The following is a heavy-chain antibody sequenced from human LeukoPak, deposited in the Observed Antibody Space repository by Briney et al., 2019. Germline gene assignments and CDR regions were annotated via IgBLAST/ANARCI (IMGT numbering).Heavy chain of an antibody. CDR1: GYSFTNFY. V-gene: IGHV1-46*01. CDR2: INPSGGST. CDR3: ARGGGSYYFDY. J-gene: IGHJ4*02. Sequence: ASVKVSCKASGYSFTNFYMHWMRQAPGQGLEWMGIINPSGGSTSYAQKFQGRVTMTRDTSTSTVYMELSSLRSEDTAVYYCARGGGSYYFDYWGQGTLVTVSS. D-gene: IGHD3-10*01.